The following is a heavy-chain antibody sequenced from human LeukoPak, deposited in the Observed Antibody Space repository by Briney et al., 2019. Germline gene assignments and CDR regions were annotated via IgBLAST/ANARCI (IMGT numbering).Heavy chain of an antibody. CDR1: GFTFSSYS. CDR3: AKDRARGGTTDFDY. V-gene: IGHV3-48*01. J-gene: IGHJ4*02. D-gene: IGHD1-7*01. Sequence: GGSLRLSCAASGFTFSSYSMNWVRQAPGKGLEWVSYISSSSSTIYYADSVKGRFTISRDNSKNTLHLQMNSLRAEDTAVYYCAKDRARGGTTDFDYWGQGTLVTVSS. CDR2: ISSSSSTI.